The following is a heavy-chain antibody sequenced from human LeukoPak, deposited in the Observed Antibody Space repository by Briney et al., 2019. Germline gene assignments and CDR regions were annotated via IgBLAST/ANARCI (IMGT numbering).Heavy chain of an antibody. CDR1: GYSFTGYY. J-gene: IGHJ3*01. CDR2: INPKSGGT. CDR3: TRETGANYDPGAFDV. Sequence: ASVKVSCKASGYSFTGYYIHWVRQAPGQGLEWMGWINPKSGGTDSAEKFGGRVTMSRDTYVRTSYLEVRRLKSDDTAVYYCTRETGANYDPGAFDVWGQGTMVTVSS. V-gene: IGHV1-2*02. D-gene: IGHD3-3*01.